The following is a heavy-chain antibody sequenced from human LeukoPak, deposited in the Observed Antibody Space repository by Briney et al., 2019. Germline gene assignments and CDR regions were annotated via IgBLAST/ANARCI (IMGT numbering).Heavy chain of an antibody. Sequence: PSQTLSLTCAVYGASFSGYYWSWIRHPPGKGLEWIGEINHSGSTNYNPSHQSRVTISADTSKNQYSLKLSSVTAADTAVYYCARGHSSSWYYFDYWGQGTLVTVSS. V-gene: IGHV4-34*01. J-gene: IGHJ4*02. CDR3: ARGHSSSWYYFDY. CDR2: INHSGST. CDR1: GASFSGYY. D-gene: IGHD6-13*01.